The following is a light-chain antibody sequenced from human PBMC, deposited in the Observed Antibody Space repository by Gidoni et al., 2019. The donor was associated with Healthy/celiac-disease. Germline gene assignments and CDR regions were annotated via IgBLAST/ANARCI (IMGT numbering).Light chain of an antibody. J-gene: IGKJ4*01. CDR1: QSISSW. Sequence: DIQMTQSPSTLSASAGDRVTITCRASQSISSWLAWYQQKPGKAPTLLIYKASSLESGVPSRFSGSGSGTEFTLTISSLQPDDFATYYCQQYNSYLLTFGGGTKVEIK. CDR3: QQYNSYLLT. CDR2: KAS. V-gene: IGKV1-5*03.